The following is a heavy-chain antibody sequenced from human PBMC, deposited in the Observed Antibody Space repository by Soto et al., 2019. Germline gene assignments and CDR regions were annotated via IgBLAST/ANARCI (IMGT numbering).Heavy chain of an antibody. J-gene: IGHJ4*01. CDR1: AYTFTNYY. Sequence: EVQLVQSGAEVKRPGESLKISCNGSAYTFTNYYIGWVRQVAGKGLEWMGIIYPGDSETTYSPSFQGQVTFSVDKSLNTAYVQWSSLKASDTAIYSCPPTRHYHGAAFDSWGHGTLVTVSS. CDR2: IYPGDSET. V-gene: IGHV5-51*01. D-gene: IGHD3-10*01. CDR3: PPTRHYHGAAFDS.